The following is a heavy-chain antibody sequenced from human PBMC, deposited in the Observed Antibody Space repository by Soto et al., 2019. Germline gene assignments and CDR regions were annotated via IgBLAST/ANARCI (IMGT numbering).Heavy chain of an antibody. V-gene: IGHV4-4*07. CDR3: ARVPSVYDISGYWYNCFGP. D-gene: IGHD3-22*01. CDR1: GGSISSYY. CDR2: IYTSGST. Sequence: PSETLSITCTVSGGSISSYYWSWIRQPAGKGLEWIGRIYTSGSTNYNPSLKSRVTMSVDTSRNQFSLKLSSVTAADTAVYYCARVPSVYDISGYWYNCFGPCREGTLFTVPS. J-gene: IGHJ5*02.